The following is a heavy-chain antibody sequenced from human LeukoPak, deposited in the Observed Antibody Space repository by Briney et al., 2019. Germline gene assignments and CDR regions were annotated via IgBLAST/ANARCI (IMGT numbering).Heavy chain of an antibody. V-gene: IGHV4-34*01. Sequence: PSETLSLTCAVYGGSFSGYYWSWIRQPPGKGLEWIGEINHSGSTNYNPSLKSRVTISVDTSKNQFSLKLSPVTAADTAVYYCARVNGRLLWFGELSFDYWGQGTLVTVSS. J-gene: IGHJ4*02. CDR2: INHSGST. CDR3: ARVNGRLLWFGELSFDY. CDR1: GGSFSGYY. D-gene: IGHD3-10*01.